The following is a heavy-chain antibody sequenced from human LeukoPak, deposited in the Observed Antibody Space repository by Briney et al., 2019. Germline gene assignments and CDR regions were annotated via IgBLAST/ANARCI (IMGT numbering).Heavy chain of an antibody. CDR1: GFTFSSYS. V-gene: IGHV3-21*01. CDR3: ARAPWSGDYVDY. CDR2: ISSSSSYI. J-gene: IGHJ4*02. Sequence: GGSLRLSCAASGFTFSSYSMNWVRQAPGKGLEWVSSISSSSSYIYYADSVKGRFTISRDNSKNTLYLQMNSLRAEDTAVYYCARAPWSGDYVDYWGQGTLVTVSS. D-gene: IGHD2-8*02.